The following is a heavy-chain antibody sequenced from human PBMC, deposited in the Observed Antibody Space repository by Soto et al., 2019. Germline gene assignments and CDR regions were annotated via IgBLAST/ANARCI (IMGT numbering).Heavy chain of an antibody. D-gene: IGHD4-17*01. V-gene: IGHV3-9*01. J-gene: IGHJ4*02. CDR3: VKDALTTVAYYFDY. CDR2: ISRDSRSI. Sequence: SLRLSCEVSGFRFDDYGMHWVRQAPGKGLEWIAGISRDSRSISYGASMKGRFTISRDNAKNSLYLQLNSLRADDTAFYYYVKDALTTVAYYFDYWGQGALVTVSS. CDR1: GFRFDDYG.